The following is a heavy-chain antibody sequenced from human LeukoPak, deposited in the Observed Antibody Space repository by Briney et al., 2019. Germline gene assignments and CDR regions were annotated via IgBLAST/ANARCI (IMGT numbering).Heavy chain of an antibody. Sequence: GGSLRLSCAASGFTVSNNYMSWVRQAPGKGLDWVSIIYRGGSTYYADSVKDRFTISRDNSKNTLYLQMNSLRAEDTAVYYCAGSYVSRSFDYWGQGTLVTVSS. CDR2: IYRGGST. CDR3: AGSYVSRSFDY. J-gene: IGHJ4*02. V-gene: IGHV3-66*01. CDR1: GFTVSNNY. D-gene: IGHD3-16*01.